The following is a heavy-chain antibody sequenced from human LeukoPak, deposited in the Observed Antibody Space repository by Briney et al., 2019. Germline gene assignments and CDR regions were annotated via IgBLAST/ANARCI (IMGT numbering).Heavy chain of an antibody. CDR1: GFTFSSYW. V-gene: IGHV3-7*01. Sequence: GGSLRLSCAASGFTFSSYWMSWVRQAPGKGLEWVANIKHDGSEKYYVDSVKGRFTISRDNAKNSLYLQMNSLRAEDTAVYYCARDQGYSYGPYYYDSSGYYPDYWGQGTLVTVSS. CDR3: ARDQGYSYGPYYYDSSGYYPDY. D-gene: IGHD3-22*01. CDR2: IKHDGSEK. J-gene: IGHJ4*02.